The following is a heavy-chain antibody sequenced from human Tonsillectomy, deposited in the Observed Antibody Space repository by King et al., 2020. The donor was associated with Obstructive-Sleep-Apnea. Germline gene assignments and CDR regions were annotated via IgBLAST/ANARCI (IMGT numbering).Heavy chain of an antibody. CDR1: GFTFSSYW. Sequence: VQLVESGGGLVQPGGSLRLSCTASGFTFSSYWMHWVRQAPGKGLVWVSRINSDGSSTSYADSVKGRFTISRDNAKNTLYLQMNSLRAEDTAVYYCARDHDFWSGYPDYWGQGTLVTVSS. CDR3: ARDHDFWSGYPDY. V-gene: IGHV3-74*01. CDR2: INSDGSST. D-gene: IGHD3-3*01. J-gene: IGHJ4*02.